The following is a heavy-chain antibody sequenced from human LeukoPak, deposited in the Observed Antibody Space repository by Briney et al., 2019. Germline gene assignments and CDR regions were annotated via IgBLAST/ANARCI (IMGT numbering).Heavy chain of an antibody. J-gene: IGHJ4*02. D-gene: IGHD5-24*01. Sequence: GGSLRLSCAASGFTFSTYSMNWVRQAPGKGLEWVSSISSSSTDIYYGDSVKGRFAISRDNAKNSLYLQMNSLRTEDTAVYYCARRDGYNTYYFDYWGQGTLVTVSS. CDR3: ARRDGYNTYYFDY. CDR1: GFTFSTYS. V-gene: IGHV3-21*01. CDR2: ISSSSTDI.